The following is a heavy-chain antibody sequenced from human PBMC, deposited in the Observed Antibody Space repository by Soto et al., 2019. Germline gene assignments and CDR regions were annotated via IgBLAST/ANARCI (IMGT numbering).Heavy chain of an antibody. CDR1: GFTFSDYY. J-gene: IGHJ4*02. D-gene: IGHD1-26*01. Sequence: QVQLVESGGGLVKPGGSLRLSCAASGFTFSDYYMSWIRQAPGKGLEWVSYISTNSITIYYTDSVKGRYTISRDNTRNSLYLQMNCLSAEDAAMYDCASAWAGRGSSFDSWGQGTLVAVSS. CDR2: ISTNSITI. CDR3: ASAWAGRGSSFDS. V-gene: IGHV3-11*01.